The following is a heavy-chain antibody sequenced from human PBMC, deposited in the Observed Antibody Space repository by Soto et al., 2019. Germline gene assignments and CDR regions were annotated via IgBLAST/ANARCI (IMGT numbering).Heavy chain of an antibody. CDR1: GGTFSSYA. J-gene: IGHJ6*02. CDR2: IIPIFGTA. D-gene: IGHD6-25*01. Sequence: GASVKVSCKASGGTFSSYAISWVRQAPGQGLEWMGGIIPIFGTANYAQKFQGRVTITADESTSTAYMELSSLRSEDTAVYYCASTRGYSSAKYGMDVWGQGTTVTVSS. V-gene: IGHV1-69*13. CDR3: ASTRGYSSAKYGMDV.